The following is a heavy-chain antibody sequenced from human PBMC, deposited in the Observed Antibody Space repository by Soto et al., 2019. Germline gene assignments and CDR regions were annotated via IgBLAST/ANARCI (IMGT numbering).Heavy chain of an antibody. Sequence: QLVQSGAEVKTPGASVRVSCKASGYPFTSFAINWVRQAPGQGLEWMGWISPYNGHIKYAQKFQDRVSMTTDSSTSTAYMELRSLGSDDTAVYFCARDPRSIETPGSFDYWGQGTLVTVSS. V-gene: IGHV1-18*04. D-gene: IGHD2-15*01. CDR3: ARDPRSIETPGSFDY. CDR1: GYPFTSFA. J-gene: IGHJ4*02. CDR2: ISPYNGHI.